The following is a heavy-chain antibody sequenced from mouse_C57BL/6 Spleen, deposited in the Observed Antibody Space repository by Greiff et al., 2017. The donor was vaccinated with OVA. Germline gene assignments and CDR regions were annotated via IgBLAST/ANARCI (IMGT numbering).Heavy chain of an antibody. J-gene: IGHJ1*03. CDR1: GYSITSDY. D-gene: IGHD1-1*01. CDR2: ISYSGST. Sequence: EVMLVESGPGLAKPSQTLSLTCSVTGYSITSDYWNWIRKFPGNKLEYMGYISYSGSTYYNPSLKSRISITRDTSKNQYYLQLNSVTTEDTATYYCARYPNYYGSSDGWYFDVWGTGTTVTVSS. V-gene: IGHV3-8*01. CDR3: ARYPNYYGSSDGWYFDV.